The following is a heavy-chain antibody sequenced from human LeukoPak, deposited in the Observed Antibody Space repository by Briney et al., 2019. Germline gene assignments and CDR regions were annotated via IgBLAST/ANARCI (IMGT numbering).Heavy chain of an antibody. V-gene: IGHV3-21*01. D-gene: IGHD1-26*01. CDR2: ISSSGSYI. J-gene: IGHJ3*02. Sequence: PGGSLRLSCAASGFTFSSYTVTWVRQAPGEGLEWVSSISSSGSYIYYADSVKGRFTISRDNAKNSLYLQMNSLRAEDTAVYYCARHGWELLSKAFDIWGQGTMVTVSS. CDR1: GFTFSSYT. CDR3: ARHGWELLSKAFDI.